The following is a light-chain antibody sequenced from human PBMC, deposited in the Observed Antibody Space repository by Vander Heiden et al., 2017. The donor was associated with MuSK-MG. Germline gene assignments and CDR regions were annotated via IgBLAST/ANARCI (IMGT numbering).Light chain of an antibody. CDR3: QQYDNLPLT. CDR1: QDISNY. CDR2: DAS. J-gene: IGKJ4*01. Sequence: DIQMTQSPSSLSASVGDRVTITCQASQDISNYLNWYQQKPGKDPKLLIYDASNLETGVPSRFSGSGSGTDFTFTISRLQPEDIATYDCQQYDNLPLTFGGGTKVEIK. V-gene: IGKV1-33*01.